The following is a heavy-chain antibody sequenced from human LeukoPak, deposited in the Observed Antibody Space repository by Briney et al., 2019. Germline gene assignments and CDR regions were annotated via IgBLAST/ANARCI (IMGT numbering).Heavy chain of an antibody. CDR1: GFTFSDYW. Sequence: GGSLRLSCTASGFTFSDYWMSWVRLAPGKGLEWVANIKQDGSEKYYVDSVKGRFIISRDNAKNSLYVQMNSLRTEDTAVYFCTRSGGSSAYWGQGTLVVVSS. J-gene: IGHJ4*02. D-gene: IGHD2-15*01. V-gene: IGHV3-7*01. CDR2: IKQDGSEK. CDR3: TRSGGSSAY.